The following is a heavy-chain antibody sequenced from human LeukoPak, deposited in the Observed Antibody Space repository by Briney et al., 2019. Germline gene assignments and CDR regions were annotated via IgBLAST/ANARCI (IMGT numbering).Heavy chain of an antibody. D-gene: IGHD6-13*01. Sequence: RPSETLSLTCAVYGGSFSGYYWSWIRQPPGKGLEWIGSIYHSGSTYYNPSLKSRVTISVDTSKNQFSLKLSSVTAADTAVYYCARVYSSSWYSQNYYYGMDVWGQGTTVTVSS. CDR1: GGSFSGYY. J-gene: IGHJ6*02. CDR3: ARVYSSSWYSQNYYYGMDV. CDR2: IYHSGST. V-gene: IGHV4-34*01.